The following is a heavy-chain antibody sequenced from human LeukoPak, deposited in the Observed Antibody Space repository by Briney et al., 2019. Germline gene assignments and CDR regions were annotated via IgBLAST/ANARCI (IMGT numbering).Heavy chain of an antibody. CDR2: ISSSGSTI. V-gene: IGHV3-48*03. CDR3: AKPPSRGGATPAGY. CDR1: GFTFSSYE. Sequence: GGSLRLSCAASGFTFSSYEMNWVRQAPGKGLEWVSYISSSGSTIYYADSVKGRFTISRDNSKNTLYLQMNSLRAEDTAVYYCAKPPSRGGATPAGYWGQGTLVTVSS. J-gene: IGHJ4*02. D-gene: IGHD1-26*01.